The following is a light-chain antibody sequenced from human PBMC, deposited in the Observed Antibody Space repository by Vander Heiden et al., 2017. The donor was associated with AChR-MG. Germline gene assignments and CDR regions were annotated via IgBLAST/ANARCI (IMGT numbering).Light chain of an antibody. CDR2: SAA. V-gene: IGKV1-39*01. CDR1: HSISVY. CDR3: LQSDSASWT. Sequence: DIQVTQSPSSLSASVGDTVTMTCRASHSISVYLNWYQQHPGRAPKLLLFSAALLQTGVPSRFRGSESGTEFTLTISSLEPEDFATYYCLQSDSASWTFGQGTKVEMK. J-gene: IGKJ1*01.